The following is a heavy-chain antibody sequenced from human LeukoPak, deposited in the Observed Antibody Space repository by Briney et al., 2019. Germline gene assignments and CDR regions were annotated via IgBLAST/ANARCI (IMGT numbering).Heavy chain of an antibody. CDR1: GYTLTELS. CDR3: ATSYYDILTGYRPLAY. CDR2: FDPENGET. D-gene: IGHD3-9*01. J-gene: IGHJ4*02. Sequence: ASVKVSCKVSGYTLTELSMHWVRQAPGKGLEWMGGFDPENGETIYAQKFQGRVTMTEDTSTDTAYMELSSLRSEDMAVYYCATSYYDILTGYRPLAYWGQGTLVTVSS. V-gene: IGHV1-24*01.